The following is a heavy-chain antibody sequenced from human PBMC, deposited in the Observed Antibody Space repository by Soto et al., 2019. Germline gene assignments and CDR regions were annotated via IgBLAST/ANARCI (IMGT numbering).Heavy chain of an antibody. Sequence: EVQLLESGGGLVQRGGSLRLSCAASGFTFSNYAMTWVRQAPGKGLEWVSGVTGNADKTYYADSVKGRFSIFRDNSKKKLYLQMNSLRSEDMAVYYCVRDCSSSSCSVWKYWGQWVLVTVSS. CDR3: VRDCSSSSCSVWKY. CDR1: GFTFSNYA. D-gene: IGHD2-2*01. V-gene: IGHV3-23*01. CDR2: VTGNADKT. J-gene: IGHJ1*01.